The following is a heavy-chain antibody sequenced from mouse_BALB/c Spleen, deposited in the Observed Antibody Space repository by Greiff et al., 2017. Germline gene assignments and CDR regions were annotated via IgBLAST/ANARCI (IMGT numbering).Heavy chain of an antibody. CDR1: GYTFTSYY. J-gene: IGHJ4*01. V-gene: IGHV1S56*01. CDR3: ARKGATGTGFAMDY. D-gene: IGHD4-1*02. CDR2: IYPGNVNT. Sequence: QVQLQQPGPELVKPGASVRISCKASGYTFTSYYIHWVKQRPGQGLEWIGWIYPGNVNTKYNEKFKGKATLTADKSSSTAYMQLSSLTSEDSAVYFCARKGATGTGFAMDYWGQGTSVTVSS.